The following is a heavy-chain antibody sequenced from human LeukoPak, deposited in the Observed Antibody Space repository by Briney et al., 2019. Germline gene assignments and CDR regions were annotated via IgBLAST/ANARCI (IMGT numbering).Heavy chain of an antibody. CDR3: ARVTPSDSGFDY. D-gene: IGHD3-10*01. Sequence: GGSLRLSCAASGFTFSSYEMNWVRQAPGKGLEWVSYISSSGSTIYYADSVKGRFTISRDNAKNSLYLQMNSLRAEDTAVYYCARVTPSDSGFDYWGQGTLVTVSS. CDR2: ISSSGSTI. J-gene: IGHJ4*02. V-gene: IGHV3-48*03. CDR1: GFTFSSYE.